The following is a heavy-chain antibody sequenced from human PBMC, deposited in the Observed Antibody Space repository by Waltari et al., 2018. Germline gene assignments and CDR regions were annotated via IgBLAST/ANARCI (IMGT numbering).Heavy chain of an antibody. CDR2: IYWNDNK. J-gene: IGHJ5*02. V-gene: IGHV2-5*01. CDR1: GFSLSTTGVG. D-gene: IGHD6-19*01. CDR3: AHNVGGWAENWFDP. Sequence: QITLKESGPTLVKPTQTLTLTCSFSGFSLSTTGVGVGWIRQPPGEALEWLALIYWNDNKRYNPSLKSRVTITKDTSKNQVVLIMTNMDPVDTATYYCAHNVGGWAENWFDPWGQGTLVTVSS.